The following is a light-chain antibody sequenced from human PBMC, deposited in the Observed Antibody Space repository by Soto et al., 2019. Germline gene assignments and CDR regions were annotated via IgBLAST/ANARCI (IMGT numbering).Light chain of an antibody. V-gene: IGKV3-11*01. Sequence: EILLTPSPATLSSSPRERATLSFLSMHTFSNKLAWYQHKPGQAPRLLIYDTSTRATGIPARFSGSGSGTEFTLTISSLQSEDFAVYYCQHRSNWPPITFGQGTRLE. CDR3: QHRSNWPPIT. CDR2: DTS. CDR1: HTFSNK. J-gene: IGKJ5*01.